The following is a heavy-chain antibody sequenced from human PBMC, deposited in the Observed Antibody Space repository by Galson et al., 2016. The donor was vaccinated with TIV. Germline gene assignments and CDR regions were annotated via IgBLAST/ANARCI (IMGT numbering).Heavy chain of an antibody. CDR2: IWYDGTNT. Sequence: SLRLSCAASGFTFSSFGMHWVRQAPGKGLEWVALIWYDGTNTYYADSVKGRFTISRDNSKNTLFVQMNSLRAEDTAVYYCARAPDYGGNFGGTGENHSYYFHYWGQGTLVTVSS. CDR3: ARAPDYGGNFGGTGENHSYYFHY. D-gene: IGHD4-23*01. J-gene: IGHJ4*02. V-gene: IGHV3-33*01. CDR1: GFTFSSFG.